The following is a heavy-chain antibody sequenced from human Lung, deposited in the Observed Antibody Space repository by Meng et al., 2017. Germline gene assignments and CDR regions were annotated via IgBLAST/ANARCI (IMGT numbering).Heavy chain of an antibody. CDR1: GYSFTGYY. V-gene: IGHV1-2*06. CDR3: ARGPGAARSPYYFDY. J-gene: IGHJ4*02. D-gene: IGHD6-6*01. Sequence: QVQLVQSGAEVKKPGASVKVSCKASGYSFTGYYMHWVRPGPGQGLEWMGRINPNRGDTRYAQKFQGRGTMTRDTAISTGYMGLSSPIFGGTAVYYCARGPGAARSPYYFDYWGQGTLVTVSS. CDR2: INPNRGDT.